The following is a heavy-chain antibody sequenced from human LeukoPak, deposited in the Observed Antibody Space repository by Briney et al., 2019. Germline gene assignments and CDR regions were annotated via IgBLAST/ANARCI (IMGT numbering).Heavy chain of an antibody. CDR1: GGSISSSSYY. CDR2: IYYSGST. CDR3: ARGRIGIAAAGTLSWFDP. D-gene: IGHD6-13*01. V-gene: IGHV4-39*01. J-gene: IGHJ5*02. Sequence: SETLSLTCTVSGGSISSSSYYWGWIRQPPGKGLEWIGSIYYSGSTYYNPSLKSRVTISVDTSKNQFSLKLSSVTAADTAVYYCARGRIGIAAAGTLSWFDPWGQGTLVTVSS.